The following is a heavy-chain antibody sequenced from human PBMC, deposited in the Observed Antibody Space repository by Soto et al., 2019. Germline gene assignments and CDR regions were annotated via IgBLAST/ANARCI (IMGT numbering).Heavy chain of an antibody. CDR3: ATDLSSGWYRGELDY. D-gene: IGHD6-19*01. J-gene: IGHJ4*02. CDR1: GYTFTRYD. CDR2: MNPNSGNT. Sequence: ASVKVSCKASGYTFTRYDINWVRQATGQGLEWMGWMNPNSGNTGYAQKFQGRVTMTEDTSINTAYMELSSLRSEDTAVYYCATDLSSGWYRGELDYWGQGTLVTVSS. V-gene: IGHV1-8*01.